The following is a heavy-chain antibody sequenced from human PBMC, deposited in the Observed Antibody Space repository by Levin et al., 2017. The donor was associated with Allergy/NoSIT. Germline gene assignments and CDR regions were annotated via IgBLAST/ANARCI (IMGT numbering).Heavy chain of an antibody. V-gene: IGHV3-33*01. D-gene: IGHD1-26*01. Sequence: SLKISCAASGFTFSSYGMHWVRQAPGKGLEWVAVIWYDGSNKYYADSVKGRFTISRDNSKNTLYLQMNSLRAEDTAVYYCARDFRGISEGYYYYYMDVWGKGTTVTVSS. J-gene: IGHJ6*03. CDR2: IWYDGSNK. CDR3: ARDFRGISEGYYYYYMDV. CDR1: GFTFSSYG.